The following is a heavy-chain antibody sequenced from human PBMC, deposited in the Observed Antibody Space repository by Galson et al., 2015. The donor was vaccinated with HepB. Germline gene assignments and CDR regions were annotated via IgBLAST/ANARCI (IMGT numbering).Heavy chain of an antibody. V-gene: IGHV1-18*01. D-gene: IGHD2-15*01. J-gene: IGHJ5*02. CDR2: ISPHNRYT. CDR3: ARGAVVVAVGATENNWFDP. CDR1: GYTFSSYS. Sequence: VKVSCKASGYTFSSYSITWVRQAPGQGLEWVGWISPHNRYTNYAQNFQGRVTMTTDTSTNTAYMELRSLRSDDTAIYYCARGAVVVAVGATENNWFDPWGRGTLVTVSS.